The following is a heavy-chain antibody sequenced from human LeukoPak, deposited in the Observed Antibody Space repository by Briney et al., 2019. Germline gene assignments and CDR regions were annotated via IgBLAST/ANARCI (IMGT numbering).Heavy chain of an antibody. D-gene: IGHD5-12*01. CDR3: ARTDILATADAFDI. CDR2: INPNSGGT. Sequence: GASVKVSCKASGYTFTGYYMHWVRQAPGQGLEWMGWINPNSGGTNYAQKFQGRVTMTRDTSISTAYMELSRPRSDDTAVYYCARTDILATADAFDIWGQGTMVTVSS. J-gene: IGHJ3*02. V-gene: IGHV1-2*02. CDR1: GYTFTGYY.